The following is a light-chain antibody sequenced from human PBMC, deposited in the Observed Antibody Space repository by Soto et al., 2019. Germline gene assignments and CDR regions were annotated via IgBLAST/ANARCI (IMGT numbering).Light chain of an antibody. CDR3: SSYTSTTLV. CDR2: EVS. V-gene: IGLV2-14*01. J-gene: IGLJ2*01. CDR1: SSDVGGYDF. Sequence: SVLTQPASVSGSPGQSITISCTGTSSDVGGYDFVSWYQHHPGKVPKLMIFEVSKRPSGVSNRFSGSKSGNTASLTISGLQAEDEADYYCSSYTSTTLVFGGGTKLTVL.